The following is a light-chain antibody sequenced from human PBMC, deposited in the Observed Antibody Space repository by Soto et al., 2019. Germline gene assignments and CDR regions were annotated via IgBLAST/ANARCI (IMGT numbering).Light chain of an antibody. CDR1: SSDVGGYNY. V-gene: IGLV2-14*03. J-gene: IGLJ1*01. CDR3: CSYTTSNTRQIV. CDR2: DVS. Sequence: QSVLIQPASVSGSPGQSITISCTGTSSDVGGYNYVSWYQQHPGKAPKFMIYDVSSRPSGVSNRFSGSKSGNTASLTISGLQAEDEADYYCCSYTTSNTRQIVFGTGTKVTVL.